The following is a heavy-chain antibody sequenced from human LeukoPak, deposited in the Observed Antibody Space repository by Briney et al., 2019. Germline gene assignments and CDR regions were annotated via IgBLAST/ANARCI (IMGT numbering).Heavy chain of an antibody. J-gene: IGHJ6*02. CDR3: ARRMPGTTFLGGSADYGMDV. D-gene: IGHD1-1*01. Sequence: ASVKVSCKASGYTFTGYYMHWVRQAPGQGLEWMGWINPNSGGTNYAQKFQGRVTMTRDTPISTAYMELSRLRSDDTAVYYCARRMPGTTFLGGSADYGMDVWGQGTTVTVSS. CDR2: INPNSGGT. CDR1: GYTFTGYY. V-gene: IGHV1-2*02.